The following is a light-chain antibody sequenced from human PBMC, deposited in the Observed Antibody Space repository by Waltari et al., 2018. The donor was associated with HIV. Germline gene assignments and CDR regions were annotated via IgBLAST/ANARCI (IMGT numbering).Light chain of an antibody. CDR1: SSNLGAGYD. J-gene: IGLJ3*02. Sequence: QSVVTQPPSVSGAPGQRITISCSGSSSNLGAGYDVQWYQQLPGTAPKVIIYDNNKRPSGVPDRFSGSKSGTSASLAITGLQAEDEAEYYCQSYDTSLSAVVFGGGTTLTVL. V-gene: IGLV1-40*01. CDR2: DNN. CDR3: QSYDTSLSAVV.